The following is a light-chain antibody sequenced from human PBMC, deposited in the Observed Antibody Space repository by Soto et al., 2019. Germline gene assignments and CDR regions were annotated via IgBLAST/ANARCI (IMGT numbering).Light chain of an antibody. CDR3: QPYNSYSMYS. CDR2: EAS. Sequence: DLQMTQSPSTLSASVGDRVTITCRASQTIRKWLAWYQQKPGKAPKLLIYEASSLEGGVPSRFNGSGSGTEFTLTISSLQPDDSATYYGQPYNSYSMYSFGQGTKLETK. J-gene: IGKJ2*03. CDR1: QTIRKW. V-gene: IGKV1-5*03.